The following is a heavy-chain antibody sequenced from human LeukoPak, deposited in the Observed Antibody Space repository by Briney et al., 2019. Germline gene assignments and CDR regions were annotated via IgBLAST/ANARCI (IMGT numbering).Heavy chain of an antibody. V-gene: IGHV1-69*04. CDR1: GGTFSSYT. CDR3: ARDLYCSSTSCTRMPS. Sequence: SVKVSCXASGGTFSSYTISWVRQALGQGLEWMGRIIPILGIANYAQKFQGRVTITADKSTSTAYMELSSLRSEDTAVYYCARDLYCSSTSCTRMPSWGQGTLVTVSS. CDR2: IIPILGIA. D-gene: IGHD2-2*01. J-gene: IGHJ5*02.